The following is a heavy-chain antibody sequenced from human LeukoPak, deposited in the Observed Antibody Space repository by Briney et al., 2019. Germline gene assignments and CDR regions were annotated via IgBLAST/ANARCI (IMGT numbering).Heavy chain of an antibody. Sequence: KPGGSLRLSCAASGFTFSDYYMSWIRQAPGKGLEWVSYISSSGIYTNYADSVKGRFTISRDNAKNSLYLQMNSLRAEDTAVYYCARDSSRYYDSSGGPSYWGQGTLVTVSS. V-gene: IGHV3-11*05. D-gene: IGHD3-22*01. CDR1: GFTFSDYY. CDR2: ISSSGIYT. J-gene: IGHJ4*02. CDR3: ARDSSRYYDSSGGPSY.